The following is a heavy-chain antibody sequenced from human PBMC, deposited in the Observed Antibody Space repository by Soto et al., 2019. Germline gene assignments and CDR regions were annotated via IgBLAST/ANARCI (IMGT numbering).Heavy chain of an antibody. V-gene: IGHV4-30-2*01. CDR3: ASRPSGSGFDP. CDR1: GGPISSGGYS. J-gene: IGHJ5*02. Sequence: QLQLQESGSGLVKPSQTLSLTCAVSGGPISSGGYSGSWIRQPPGKGLECIGYIYHSGSTYYNPSLKSRVTISVDRSKNQFSLKLSSVTAADTAVYYCASRPSGSGFDPWGQGTLVTVSS. D-gene: IGHD1-26*01. CDR2: IYHSGST.